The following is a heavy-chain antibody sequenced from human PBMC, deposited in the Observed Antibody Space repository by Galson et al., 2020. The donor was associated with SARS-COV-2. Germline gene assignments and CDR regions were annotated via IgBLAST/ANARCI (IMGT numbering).Heavy chain of an antibody. Sequence: NSGGSLRLSCAASGFTFSSYSMNWVRQAPGKGPEWVSSISSGSDFIYYADSVKGRFTISRDNAKNSLFLQMNSLRADDTAFYYCTRGQYGSGSSSLPGDYWGQGTLVAVSS. V-gene: IGHV3-21*01. D-gene: IGHD3-10*01. J-gene: IGHJ4*02. CDR1: GFTFSSYS. CDR3: TRGQYGSGSSSLPGDY. CDR2: ISSGSDFI.